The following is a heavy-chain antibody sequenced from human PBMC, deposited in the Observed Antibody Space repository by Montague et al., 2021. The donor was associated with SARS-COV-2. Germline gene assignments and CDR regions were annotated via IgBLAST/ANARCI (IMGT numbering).Heavy chain of an antibody. CDR2: IYYSGST. V-gene: IGHV4-31*03. D-gene: IGHD3-3*01. J-gene: IGHJ4*02. CDR1: GGSISSGGYY. Sequence: TLSLTCTVSGGSISSGGYYWSWIRQRPGKGLEWIGYIYYSGSTYYNPSLKSRVTISVDTSKNQFSLKLSSVTAADTAVYYCARASGKKTIFGVVISYFDYWGQGTLVTVSS. CDR3: ARASGKKTIFGVVISYFDY.